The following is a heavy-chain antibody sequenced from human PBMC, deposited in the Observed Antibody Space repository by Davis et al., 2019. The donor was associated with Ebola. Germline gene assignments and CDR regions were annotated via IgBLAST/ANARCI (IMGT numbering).Heavy chain of an antibody. J-gene: IGHJ6*04. CDR1: GSTFDDYA. Sequence: PGGSLRLSCAASGSTFDDYAMHWVRQAPGKGLEWVSGISWNSGSIGYADSVKGRFTISRDNAKNSLYLQMNSLRAEDTALYYCAKDKAPGPGVDYYGMDVWGKGTTVTVSS. CDR3: AKDKAPGPGVDYYGMDV. CDR2: ISWNSGSI. V-gene: IGHV3-9*01. D-gene: IGHD3-10*01.